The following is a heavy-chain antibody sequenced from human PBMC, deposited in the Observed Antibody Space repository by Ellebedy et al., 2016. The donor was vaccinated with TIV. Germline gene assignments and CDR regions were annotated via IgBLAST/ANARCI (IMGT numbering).Heavy chain of an antibody. V-gene: IGHV3-21*01. CDR3: ARDSGWYRFDY. Sequence: GGSLRLXXAASGFTFSSYSMNWVRQAPGKGLEWVSSISTSSSYIYYADSVKGRFTISRDNAKNSLYLQMNSLRAEDTAVYYCARDSGWYRFDYWGQGTLVTVSS. J-gene: IGHJ4*02. CDR1: GFTFSSYS. CDR2: ISTSSSYI. D-gene: IGHD6-19*01.